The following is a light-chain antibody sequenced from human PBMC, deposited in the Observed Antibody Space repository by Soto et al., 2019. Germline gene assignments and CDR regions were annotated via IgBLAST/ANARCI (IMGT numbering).Light chain of an antibody. J-gene: IGKJ4*01. CDR1: QSVSSN. Sequence: EIVMTQSPATLSVSPGERATLSCRASQSVSSNLAWYQQKPGQAPRLLIYGASTRATGIPARLSGSGSGTDFPLTISSLQSEDFAVYYCQQYNNWPRTFGKGTRV. V-gene: IGKV3-15*01. CDR3: QQYNNWPRT. CDR2: GAS.